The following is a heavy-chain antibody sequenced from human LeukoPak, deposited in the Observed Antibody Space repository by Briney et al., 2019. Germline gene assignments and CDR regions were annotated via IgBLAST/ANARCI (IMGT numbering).Heavy chain of an antibody. V-gene: IGHV3-23*01. CDR3: ARDEDLYSPTWYLFAY. Sequence: PGGSLRLSCAASGFTFSSWSMGWVRQRPGKGPEWVSGITSSGASTFYADSVKGRFTISRDNSKNTVFLEMNSLRGEATAVYFCARDEDLYSPTWYLFAYWGQGTLVTVSS. J-gene: IGHJ4*02. CDR1: GFTFSSWS. D-gene: IGHD5-12*01. CDR2: ITSSGAST.